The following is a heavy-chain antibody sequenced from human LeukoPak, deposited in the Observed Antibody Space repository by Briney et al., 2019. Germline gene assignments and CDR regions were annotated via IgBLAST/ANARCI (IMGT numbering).Heavy chain of an antibody. Sequence: ASVKVSCKASGGTFSSYAISWVRQAPGQGLEWMGGIIPIFGTANYAQKFQGRVTITADKSTSTAYMELSSLRSEDTAVYYCARVRWGASSSSHLGYYYYMDVWGKGTTVTVSS. CDR1: GGTFSSYA. D-gene: IGHD6-6*01. J-gene: IGHJ6*03. V-gene: IGHV1-69*06. CDR3: ARVRWGASSSSHLGYYYYMDV. CDR2: IIPIFGTA.